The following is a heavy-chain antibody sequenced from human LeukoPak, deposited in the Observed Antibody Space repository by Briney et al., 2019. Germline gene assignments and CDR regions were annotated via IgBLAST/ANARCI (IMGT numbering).Heavy chain of an antibody. V-gene: IGHV3-33*01. D-gene: IGHD2-15*01. CDR1: GFTFSSYG. CDR2: IWYDGSNK. J-gene: IGHJ4*02. CDR3: ARSLNVVVMVAAY. Sequence: GASLRLSCAASGFTFSSYGMHWVRQAPGKGLEWVAVIWYDGSNKYYADSVKGRFTISRDNSKNTLYLQMNSLRAEDTAVYYCARSLNVVVMVAAYWGQGTLVTVFS.